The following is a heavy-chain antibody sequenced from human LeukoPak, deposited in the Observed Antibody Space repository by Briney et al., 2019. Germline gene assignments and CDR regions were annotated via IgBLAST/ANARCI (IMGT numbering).Heavy chain of an antibody. CDR3: ARDAGKVTAMIGYYGMDV. Sequence: GGSLRLSCAASGFTFSSYWMSWVRQAPGKGLEWVAVISYDGSNKYYADSVKGRFTISRDNSKNTLYLQMNSLRAEDTAVYYCARDAGKVTAMIGYYGMDVWGQGTTVTVSS. CDR1: GFTFSSYW. V-gene: IGHV3-30-3*01. J-gene: IGHJ6*02. D-gene: IGHD2-21*02. CDR2: ISYDGSNK.